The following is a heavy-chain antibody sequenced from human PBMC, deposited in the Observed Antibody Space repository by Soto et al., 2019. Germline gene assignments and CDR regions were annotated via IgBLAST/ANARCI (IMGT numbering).Heavy chain of an antibody. CDR3: ARGQYYDFWSGYFHFDY. V-gene: IGHV1-2*04. Sequence: GASVKVSCKARGYISTNYGMHWVRQAPGQRLEWMGWINPNSGGTNYSQKFQGWVTMTRDTSISTAYMELSRLRSDDTAVYYCARGQYYDFWSGYFHFDYWGQGTLVTVSS. D-gene: IGHD3-3*01. J-gene: IGHJ4*02. CDR1: GYISTNYG. CDR2: INPNSGGT.